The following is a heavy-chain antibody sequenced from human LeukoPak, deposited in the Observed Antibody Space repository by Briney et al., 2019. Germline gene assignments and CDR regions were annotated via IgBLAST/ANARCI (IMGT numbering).Heavy chain of an antibody. D-gene: IGHD4/OR15-4a*01. CDR1: GYTFTSYD. V-gene: IGHV1-8*01. CDR3: ARGPAGAFDY. CDR2: INPNSGGT. J-gene: IGHJ4*02. Sequence: ASVKVSCKASGYTFTSYDINWVRQAPGQGLEWMGWINPNSGGTNYAQKFQGRVTMTRNTSISTAYMELSSLRSEDTAVYYCARGPAGAFDYWGQGTLVTVSS.